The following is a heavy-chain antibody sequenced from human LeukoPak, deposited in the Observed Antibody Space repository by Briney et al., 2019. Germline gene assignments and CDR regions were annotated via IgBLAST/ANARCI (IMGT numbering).Heavy chain of an antibody. J-gene: IGHJ4*02. Sequence: GGSRRLSCAASGFTFSSYDMNWVRQAPGKGLEWVSSISGSGGTKYYADSVKGRFTISRDKAKNSLYLQMNSLRAEDTAVYYCAREGGGHIWFGELLHDIAPFAYWGQGNLVLVSS. CDR3: AREGGGHIWFGELLHDIAPFAY. CDR2: ISGSGGTK. CDR1: GFTFSSYD. D-gene: IGHD3-10*01. V-gene: IGHV3-48*03.